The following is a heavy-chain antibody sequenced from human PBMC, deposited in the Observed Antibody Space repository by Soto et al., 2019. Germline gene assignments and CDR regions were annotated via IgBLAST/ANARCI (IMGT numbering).Heavy chain of an antibody. CDR2: IYWDDDK. V-gene: IGHV2-5*02. CDR3: SHRPSYCSGGSCYSGFDY. Sequence: QITLKESGPPLVKPTQTLTLTCTFSGFSLSTSGVGVGWIRQPPGKALEWLALIYWDDDKRYSPSLKSRLTLTKDTSKNQVGLKMTNMDPLDTATYFWSHRPSYCSGGSCYSGFDYWGQGTLVTVSS. D-gene: IGHD2-15*01. J-gene: IGHJ4*02. CDR1: GFSLSTSGVG.